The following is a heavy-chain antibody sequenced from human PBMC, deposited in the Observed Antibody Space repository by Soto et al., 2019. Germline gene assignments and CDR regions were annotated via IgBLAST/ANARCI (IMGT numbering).Heavy chain of an antibody. J-gene: IGHJ5*02. CDR2: INPSGGST. Sequence: QVQLVQSGAEVKKPGASVKVSCKASGYTFTSYYMHWVRQAPGQGLEWMGIINPSGGSTSYAQKYQGRVTMTRDTSTSTVYMELSSLRSEDTAVYYCARDFLGMVRGGNWFDPWGQGTLVTVSS. CDR1: GYTFTSYY. D-gene: IGHD3-10*01. V-gene: IGHV1-46*01. CDR3: ARDFLGMVRGGNWFDP.